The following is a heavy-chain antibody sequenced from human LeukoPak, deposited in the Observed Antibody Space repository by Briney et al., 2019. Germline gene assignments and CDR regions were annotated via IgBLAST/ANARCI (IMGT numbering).Heavy chain of an antibody. D-gene: IGHD1-26*01. CDR3: SRGSGSRFYYGLDV. CDR1: GFTFSTNS. J-gene: IGHJ6*02. V-gene: IGHV3-48*04. Sequence: PGGSLRLSCAASGFTFSTNSMNWVRQAPGKGLEWVSYISYSGSTIYYADSVKGRFTISRDNAKDSLYLQMSSLRAEDTAVYYCSRGSGSRFYYGLDVWGQGTTVAVSS. CDR2: ISYSGSTI.